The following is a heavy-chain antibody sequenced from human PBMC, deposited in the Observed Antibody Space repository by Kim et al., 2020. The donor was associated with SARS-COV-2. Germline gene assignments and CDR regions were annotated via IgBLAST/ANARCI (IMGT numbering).Heavy chain of an antibody. J-gene: IGHJ4*02. Sequence: YNPSLNRRVTISVDTSKNQFSLKLSSVTAADTAVYYCARYHYDFWSGYYYWGQGTLVTVSS. CDR3: ARYHYDFWSGYYY. V-gene: IGHV4-34*01. D-gene: IGHD3-3*01.